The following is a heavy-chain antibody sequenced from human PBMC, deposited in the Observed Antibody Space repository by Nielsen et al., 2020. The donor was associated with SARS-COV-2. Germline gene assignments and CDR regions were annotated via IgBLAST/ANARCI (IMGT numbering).Heavy chain of an antibody. CDR3: ARGVPYVLRFLEWSSNYFDY. CDR2: IYYSGST. V-gene: IGHV4-59*12. J-gene: IGHJ4*02. Sequence: SETLSLTCTVSGGSISSYYWSWIRQPPGKGLEWIGYIYYSGSTNYNPSLKSRVTISVDTSKNQFSLKLSSVTAADTAVYYCARGVPYVLRFLEWSSNYFDYWGQGTLVTVSS. D-gene: IGHD3-3*01. CDR1: GGSISSYY.